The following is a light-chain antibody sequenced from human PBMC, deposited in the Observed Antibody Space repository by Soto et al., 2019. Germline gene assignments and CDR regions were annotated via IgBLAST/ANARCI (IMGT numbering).Light chain of an antibody. V-gene: IGLV2-23*01. CDR3: CSYAGSNTYV. CDR2: EGN. Sequence: QSALTQPASVSGSPGQSITVFCTGTSSDVGNYNLVSWYQHHPGEAPQLIVYEGNKRPSGVSNRFSGSKSGNTASLTFSGLQAEDEADYYCCSYAGSNTYVFGTGTKVTVL. J-gene: IGLJ1*01. CDR1: SSDVGNYNL.